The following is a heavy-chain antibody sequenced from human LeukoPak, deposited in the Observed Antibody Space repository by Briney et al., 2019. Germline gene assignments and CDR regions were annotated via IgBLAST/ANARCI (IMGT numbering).Heavy chain of an antibody. V-gene: IGHV3-7*01. Sequence: GGSLRLSCAASGFTFSSYAMSWVRQAPGKGLEWVANIKQDGSEEYYVDSVKGRFTISRDNAKNSLYLQMNSLRAEDTAVYYCARNKYYYLDYWGRGTLVTVSS. CDR3: ARNKYYYLDY. D-gene: IGHD2/OR15-2a*01. J-gene: IGHJ4*02. CDR1: GFTFSSYA. CDR2: IKQDGSEE.